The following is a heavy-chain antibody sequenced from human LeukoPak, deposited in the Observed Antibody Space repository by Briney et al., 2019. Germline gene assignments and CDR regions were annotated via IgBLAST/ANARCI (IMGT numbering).Heavy chain of an antibody. CDR2: IYYSGST. D-gene: IGHD3-22*01. CDR1: GGSISSSSYY. Sequence: SETLSLTCTVSGGSISSSSYYWGWIRQPPGKGLEWIGSIYYSGSTNYNPSLKSRVTISVDTSKNQFSLKLSSVTAADTAVYYCARTYDGSGYYYAFDYWGQGTLVTVSS. V-gene: IGHV4-39*07. J-gene: IGHJ4*02. CDR3: ARTYDGSGYYYAFDY.